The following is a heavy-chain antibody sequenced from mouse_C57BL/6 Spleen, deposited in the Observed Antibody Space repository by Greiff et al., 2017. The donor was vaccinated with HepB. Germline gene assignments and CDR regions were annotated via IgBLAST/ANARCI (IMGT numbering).Heavy chain of an antibody. J-gene: IGHJ2*01. CDR2: IRNKANGYTT. D-gene: IGHD2-5*01. CDR3: ARYKNYSNPFDY. CDR1: GFTFTDYY. Sequence: EVKLMESGGGLVQPGGSLSLSCAASGFTFTDYYMSWVRQPPGKALEWLGFIRNKANGYTTEYSASVKGRFTISRDNSQSILYLQMNALRAEDSAAYYCARYKNYSNPFDYWGQGTTLTVSS. V-gene: IGHV7-3*01.